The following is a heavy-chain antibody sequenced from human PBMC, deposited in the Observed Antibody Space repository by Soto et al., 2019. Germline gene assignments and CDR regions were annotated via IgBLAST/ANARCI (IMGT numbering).Heavy chain of an antibody. CDR1: GYTFTKYY. CDR3: ARVGGDLWRYPWFDT. V-gene: IGHV1-46*01. J-gene: IGHJ5*02. CDR2: INPSDGST. Sequence: ASVKVSCKASGYTFTKYYVHWVRQAPGQGFEWMGMINPSDGSTYYTQRFEGRATWTRDTSTSTVYLELSSLRSEDTAVYYCARVGGDLWRYPWFDTWGQGTLVTVSS. D-gene: IGHD3-16*01.